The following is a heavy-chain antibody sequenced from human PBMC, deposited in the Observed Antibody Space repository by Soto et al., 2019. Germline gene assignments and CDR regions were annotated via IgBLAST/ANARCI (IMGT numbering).Heavy chain of an antibody. D-gene: IGHD1-1*01. CDR1: GDSVSSNSAA. CDR2: TYYRSKWYN. V-gene: IGHV6-1*01. CDR3: ATDCRTRGARNTWGYNWFDP. J-gene: IGHJ5*02. Sequence: SQTLSLTCAISGDSVSSNSAAWNWIRQSPSRGLEWLGRTYYRSKWYNDYAVSVKSRITINPDTSKNQFSLQLNSVTPEDTAVYYCATDCRTRGARNTWGYNWFDPWGQGTLVTVSS.